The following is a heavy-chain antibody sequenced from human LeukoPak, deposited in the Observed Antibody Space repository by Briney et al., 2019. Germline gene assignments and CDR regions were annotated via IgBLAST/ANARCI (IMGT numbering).Heavy chain of an antibody. V-gene: IGHV3-30*02. J-gene: IGHJ4*02. Sequence: SGGSLRLSCAASGFSFSGYGMHWVRQAPGEGLEWVAFIHYDGARSYYADSVKGRFTISRDNSRNTLYLQMNSLRPEDTAVYYCAKAIWVAATSSWFCLDYWGQGTLVTVSS. D-gene: IGHD3-10*01. CDR2: IHYDGARS. CDR3: AKAIWVAATSSWFCLDY. CDR1: GFSFSGYG.